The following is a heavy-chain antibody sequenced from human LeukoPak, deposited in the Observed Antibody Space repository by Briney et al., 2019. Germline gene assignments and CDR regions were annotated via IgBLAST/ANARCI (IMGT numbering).Heavy chain of an antibody. CDR1: DFSISRGYY. D-gene: IGHD3-22*01. J-gene: IGHJ3*02. V-gene: IGHV4-38-2*02. CDR2: IYHSGTT. Sequence: SETLSLTCTVSDFSISRGYYWGWIRQPPGKGLECIGTIYHSGTTYYSPSLKTRVTISVDTSKNHFSLKLSSVTAADTAVYYCASTPYYYDSSGYPGAFDIWGQRTMVTVSS. CDR3: ASTPYYYDSSGYPGAFDI.